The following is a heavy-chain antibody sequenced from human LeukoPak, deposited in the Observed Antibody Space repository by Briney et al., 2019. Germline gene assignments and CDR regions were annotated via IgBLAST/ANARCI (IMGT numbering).Heavy chain of an antibody. CDR2: ISYDGSSK. CDR3: AKDLHYGFDY. D-gene: IGHD4-17*01. CDR1: GFTFSSYG. J-gene: IGHJ4*02. Sequence: PGRSLRLSCAASGFTFSSYGMHWVRQAPGKGLEWVAVISYDGSSKYYADSVKGRFTISRDNSKNTLYLQMNSLRAEDTAVYYCAKDLHYGFDYWGQGTLVTVSS. V-gene: IGHV3-30*18.